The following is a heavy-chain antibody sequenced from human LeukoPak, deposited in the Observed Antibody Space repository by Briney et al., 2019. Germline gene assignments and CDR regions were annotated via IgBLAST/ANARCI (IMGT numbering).Heavy chain of an antibody. V-gene: IGHV7-4-1*02. J-gene: IGHJ4*02. Sequence: ASVKVSCKASGYTFTSYYMHWVRQAPGQGLEWMGWINTNTGNPTYAQGFTGRFVFSLDTSVSTAYLQISSLKAEDTAVYYCARPRYGSGSSSYYYFDYWGQGTLVTVSS. CDR3: ARPRYGSGSSSYYYFDY. CDR2: INTNTGNP. D-gene: IGHD3-10*01. CDR1: GYTFTSYY.